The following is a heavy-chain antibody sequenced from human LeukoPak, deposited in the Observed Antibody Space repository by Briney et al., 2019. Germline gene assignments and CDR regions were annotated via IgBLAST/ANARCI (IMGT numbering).Heavy chain of an antibody. CDR2: ISGSGGST. CDR3: AKDSFPFIPAAENWFDP. V-gene: IGHV3-23*01. Sequence: GGSPRLSCAASGFTFSSYAMSWVRQAPGKGLEWVSAISGSGGSTYYADSVKGRFTISRDNSKNTLYLQMNSLRAEDTAVYYCAKDSFPFIPAAENWFDPWGQGTLVTVSS. J-gene: IGHJ5*02. CDR1: GFTFSSYA. D-gene: IGHD2-2*01.